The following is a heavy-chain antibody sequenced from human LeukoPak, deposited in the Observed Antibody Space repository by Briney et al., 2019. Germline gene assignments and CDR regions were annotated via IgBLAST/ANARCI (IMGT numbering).Heavy chain of an antibody. J-gene: IGHJ4*02. D-gene: IGHD2-2*01. CDR2: ITDTGFAT. V-gene: IGHV3-23*01. Sequence: GGSLRLSCAASGFTFSNYAMTWVRQAPGKGLEWVSGITDTGFATFYADSVRGRFTISRDNSRNTLYLQMDSLRAEDTAVYYCARAGFCSTTTCYNPFDYWGQGTRVTVSS. CDR1: GFTFSNYA. CDR3: ARAGFCSTTTCYNPFDY.